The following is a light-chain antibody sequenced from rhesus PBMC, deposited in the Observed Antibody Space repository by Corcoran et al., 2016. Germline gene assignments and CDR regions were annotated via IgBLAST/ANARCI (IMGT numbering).Light chain of an antibody. J-gene: IGKJ4*01. Sequence: EIVMTQSPATLSLSPGERVTLSCRASQSVGSTLAWYQQKPGQAPRLLIYSASSRATGIPDRFSGSGSGTEFTLSISSLDPEDVGVYYCQKYNDWPPAFGGGTKVEI. CDR3: QKYNDWPPA. V-gene: IGKV3-42*02. CDR1: QSVGST. CDR2: SAS.